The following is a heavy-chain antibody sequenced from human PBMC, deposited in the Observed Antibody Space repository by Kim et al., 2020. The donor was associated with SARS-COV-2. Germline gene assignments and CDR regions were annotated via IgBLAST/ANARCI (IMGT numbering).Heavy chain of an antibody. CDR2: IYYGGRT. CDR3: AKQGALDP. Sequence: SDTLSLTCMVSGGSINIRGFYWAWIRQSPGKGLEWIASIYYGGRTYYNPSLKSRATISADTSKNQFSLKLSSVTAADTAVYYCAKQGALDPWGQGTL. CDR1: GGSINIRGFY. V-gene: IGHV4-39*01. J-gene: IGHJ5*02.